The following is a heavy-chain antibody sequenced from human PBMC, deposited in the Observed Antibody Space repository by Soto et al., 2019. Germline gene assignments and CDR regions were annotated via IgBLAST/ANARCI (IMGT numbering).Heavy chain of an antibody. CDR1: GFTVSRNY. D-gene: IGHD3-3*01. Sequence: EVQLVESGGGLIQRGGSLSLSCAASGFTVSRNYITWVRQAPGKGLEWVSVIYSSGNTYYADAVKGRFTISRDNSKNTVWLQMNSLSAEDTAVYYCATNTDYDVYGMDVWGQGTAVTVSS. J-gene: IGHJ6*02. CDR2: IYSSGNT. CDR3: ATNTDYDVYGMDV. V-gene: IGHV3-53*02.